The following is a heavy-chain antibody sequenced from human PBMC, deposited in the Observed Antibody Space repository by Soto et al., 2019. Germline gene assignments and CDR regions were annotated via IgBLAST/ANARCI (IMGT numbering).Heavy chain of an antibody. CDR2: IGTAGDT. V-gene: IGHV3-13*01. D-gene: IGHD2-15*01. CDR1: GFNFSSYD. J-gene: IGHJ3*02. Sequence: EVQLVESGGGLVQPGGSLRLSCEASGFNFSSYDMHWVRQATGKGLEWVSVIGTAGDTFYTGSVKGRFTISRENGKNSLYLQMNSLRAGDTGVYYCARAGQGASCSGGSCYLGGSDILGQGTMVTVSS. CDR3: ARAGQGASCSGGSCYLGGSDI.